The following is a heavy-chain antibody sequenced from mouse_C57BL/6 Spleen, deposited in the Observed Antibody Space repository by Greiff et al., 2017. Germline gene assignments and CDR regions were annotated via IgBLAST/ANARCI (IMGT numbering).Heavy chain of an antibody. V-gene: IGHV1-76*01. J-gene: IGHJ4*01. D-gene: IGHD3-2*02. CDR3: ARETAQAKDAMDY. CDR2: IYPGSGNT. Sequence: VQLQQSGAELVRPGASVKLSCKASGYTFTDYYINWVKQRPGQGLEWIARIYPGSGNTYYNEKFKGKATLTAEKSSSTAYMQLRSLTSEDSAVYFCARETAQAKDAMDYWGQGTSVTVSS. CDR1: GYTFTDYY.